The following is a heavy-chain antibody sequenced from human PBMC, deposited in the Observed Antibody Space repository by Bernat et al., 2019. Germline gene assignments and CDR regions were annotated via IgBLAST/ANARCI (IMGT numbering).Heavy chain of an antibody. CDR3: ARGGGVVVPRSAGGMDV. V-gene: IGHV1-18*01. CDR1: GYTFTSYG. Sequence: QVQLVQSGAEVKKPGSSVKVSCKASGYTFTSYGIYWVRQAPGQGLEWMGWISAYNGNTNYAQKFQGRVTMTTDTSTSTAYMELRSLRSDDTAVYYCARGGGVVVPRSAGGMDVWGQGTTVTVSS. D-gene: IGHD2-15*01. J-gene: IGHJ6*02. CDR2: ISAYNGNT.